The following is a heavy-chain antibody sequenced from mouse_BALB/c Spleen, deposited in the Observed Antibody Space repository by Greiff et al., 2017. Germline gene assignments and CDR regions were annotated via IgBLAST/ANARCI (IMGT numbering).Heavy chain of an antibody. J-gene: IGHJ2*01. CDR2: INSNGGST. Sequence: EVQLVESGGGLVQPGGSLKLSCAASGFTFSSYGMSWVRQTPDKRLELVATINSNGGSTYYPDSVKGRFTISRDNAKNTLYLQMSSLKSEDTAMYYCARDSRLRGFDYWGQGTTLTVSS. CDR1: GFTFSSYG. D-gene: IGHD2-2*01. CDR3: ARDSRLRGFDY. V-gene: IGHV5-6-3*01.